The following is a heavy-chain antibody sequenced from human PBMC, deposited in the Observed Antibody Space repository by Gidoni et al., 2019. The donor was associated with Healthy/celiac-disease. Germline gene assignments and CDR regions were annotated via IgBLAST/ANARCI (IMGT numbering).Heavy chain of an antibody. Sequence: EVQLVESGGGLIQPGGSLRLSCAASGFPVSSNYMSWVRQAPGKGLEWVSVIYSGGSTYYADSVKGRFTISRDNSKNTLYLQMNSLRAEDTAVYYCASSGSYLETGAFDIWGQGTMVTVSS. J-gene: IGHJ3*02. D-gene: IGHD1-26*01. CDR2: IYSGGST. CDR3: ASSGSYLETGAFDI. V-gene: IGHV3-53*01. CDR1: GFPVSSNY.